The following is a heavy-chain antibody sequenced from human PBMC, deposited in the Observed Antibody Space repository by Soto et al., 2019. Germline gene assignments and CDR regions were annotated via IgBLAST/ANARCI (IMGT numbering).Heavy chain of an antibody. CDR3: SIIVVPAAIGAFDI. CDR1: GGTFSSYT. J-gene: IGHJ3*02. D-gene: IGHD2-2*02. CDR2: IIPILGIA. Sequence: ASVKVSCKASGGTFSSYTISWVRQAPGQGLEWMGRIIPILGIANYAQKFQGRVTITADKSTSTAYMELSSLRSEDTAVYYCSIIVVPAAIGAFDIWGQGTMVTVSS. V-gene: IGHV1-69*02.